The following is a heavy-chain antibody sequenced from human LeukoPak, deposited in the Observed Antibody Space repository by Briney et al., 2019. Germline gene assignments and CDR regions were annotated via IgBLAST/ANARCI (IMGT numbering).Heavy chain of an antibody. J-gene: IGHJ6*04. V-gene: IGHV1-69*01. CDR2: IIPIFGTA. D-gene: IGHD3-10*01. Sequence: ASVMVSCKASGGTFSSYAISWVRQAPGQGLEWMGGIIPIFGTANYAQKFQGRVTITADESTSTAYMELSSLRSEDTAVYYCARDRVLGDTIGYYYGMDVWGKGTTVTVSS. CDR1: GGTFSSYA. CDR3: ARDRVLGDTIGYYYGMDV.